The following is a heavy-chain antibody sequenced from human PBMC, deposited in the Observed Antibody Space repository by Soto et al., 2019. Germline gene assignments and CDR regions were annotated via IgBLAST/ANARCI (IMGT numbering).Heavy chain of an antibody. J-gene: IGHJ4*02. CDR3: TPRITIFSVNNY. V-gene: IGHV3-30*03. D-gene: IGHD3-10*02. Sequence: GGSLRLSCAASGFTFSSYGMHWVRQAPGKGLEWVAVISYDGSNKYYADSVKGRFTISRDNSKNTLYLQMNSLQVEDTAVYYCTPRITIFSVNNYWGQGTQVTVSS. CDR2: ISYDGSNK. CDR1: GFTFSSYG.